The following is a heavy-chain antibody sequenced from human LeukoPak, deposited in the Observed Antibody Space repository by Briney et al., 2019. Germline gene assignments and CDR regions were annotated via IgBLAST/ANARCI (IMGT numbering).Heavy chain of an antibody. J-gene: IGHJ4*02. V-gene: IGHV3-23*01. CDR1: GFTVSSNY. CDR3: SGHGSSSY. Sequence: GGSLRLSCAASGFTVSSNYMSWVRQAPGKGLEWVSAISGSGGSTYYADSVKGRFTISRDNSKNTLYLQMNSLRAEDTALYCASGHGSSSYWGQGTLVAVSS. D-gene: IGHD6-13*01. CDR2: ISGSGGST.